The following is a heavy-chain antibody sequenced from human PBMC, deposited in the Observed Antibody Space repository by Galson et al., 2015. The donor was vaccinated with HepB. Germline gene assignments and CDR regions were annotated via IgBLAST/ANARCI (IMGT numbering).Heavy chain of an antibody. CDR3: TRGKLDIVVVTAIDNWFDP. CDR2: IRSKAYGGTT. V-gene: IGHV3-49*03. Sequence: SLRLSCAASGFTFGDYAMSWFRQAPGKGLEWVGFIRSKAYGGTTEYAASVKGRFTISRDDSKSIAYLQMNSLKTEDTAAYYCTRGKLDIVVVTAIDNWFDPWGQGTLVTVSS. CDR1: GFTFGDYA. D-gene: IGHD2-21*02. J-gene: IGHJ5*02.